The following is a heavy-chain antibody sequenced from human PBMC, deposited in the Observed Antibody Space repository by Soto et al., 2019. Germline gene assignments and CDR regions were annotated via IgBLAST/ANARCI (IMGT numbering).Heavy chain of an antibody. CDR3: ARGFRDIVVVPAAKTQAANSGFDP. Sequence: SETLSLTCTVSGGSIRDYFWTWIRQPPGKGLEWIGYIYYSGSTYYNPSLKSRVTISVDTSKNQFSLKLSSVTAADTAVYYCARGFRDIVVVPAAKTQAANSGFDPWGQGTLVTVSS. J-gene: IGHJ5*02. D-gene: IGHD2-2*01. V-gene: IGHV4-59*12. CDR2: IYYSGST. CDR1: GGSIRDYF.